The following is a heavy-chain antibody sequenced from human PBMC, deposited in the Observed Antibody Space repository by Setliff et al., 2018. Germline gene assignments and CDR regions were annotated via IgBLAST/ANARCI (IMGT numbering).Heavy chain of an antibody. CDR3: ATSPKKVTGSDYYNYYIDV. V-gene: IGHV1-69*06. J-gene: IGHJ6*03. D-gene: IGHD3-9*01. Sequence: KVSCKTSGTTFNSHAINWVRQAPGQGLEWMGRIITAFGSAISAQKFQDRVSITADRTTYTAYLELTSLTLEDTAVYYCATSPKKVTGSDYYNYYIDVWGKGTTVTVSS. CDR1: GTTFNSHA. CDR2: IITAFGSA.